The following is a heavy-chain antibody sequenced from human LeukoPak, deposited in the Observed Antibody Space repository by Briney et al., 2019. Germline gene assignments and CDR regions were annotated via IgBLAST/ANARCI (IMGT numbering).Heavy chain of an antibody. Sequence: PSETLSLTCTVSGGSISSGDYYWSWIRQPPGKGLEWIGYIYYSGSTYYNPSLKSRVTISVDTSKNQFSLKLSSVTAADTAVYYCARDSPAYDSSGYNHGFDPWGQGTLVTVSS. D-gene: IGHD3-22*01. CDR2: IYYSGST. CDR1: GGSISSGDYY. CDR3: ARDSPAYDSSGYNHGFDP. J-gene: IGHJ5*02. V-gene: IGHV4-30-4*02.